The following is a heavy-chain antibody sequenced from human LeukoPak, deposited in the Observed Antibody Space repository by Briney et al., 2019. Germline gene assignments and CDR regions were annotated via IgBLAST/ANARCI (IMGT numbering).Heavy chain of an antibody. CDR1: GGSISSYY. Sequence: SETLSLTCTVSGGSISSYYWSLIRQPPGKGLEWIAYIYYSGSTNYNPSLKSRVTISVDTSKNQFSLKLSSVTAADTAVYYCARDGPVGATTAGFDPWGQGTLVTVSS. V-gene: IGHV4-59*01. CDR3: ARDGPVGATTAGFDP. J-gene: IGHJ5*02. D-gene: IGHD1-26*01. CDR2: IYYSGST.